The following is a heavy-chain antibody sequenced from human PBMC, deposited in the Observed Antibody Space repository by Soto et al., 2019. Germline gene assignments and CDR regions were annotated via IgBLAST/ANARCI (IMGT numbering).Heavy chain of an antibody. D-gene: IGHD6-19*01. J-gene: IGHJ3*02. V-gene: IGHV2-5*02. CDR3: AHARGWIAVAGHDAFDI. CDR1: GFSLSTIGVG. CDR2: IYWDDDK. Sequence: SGPTLVNPTHTLTLTCTFSGFSLSTIGVGVGWIRQRPGKALEWLALIYWDDDKRYSPSLKSRLTITKDTSKNQVVLTMTNMDPAETATYYCAHARGWIAVAGHDAFDIWGQGTMITVSS.